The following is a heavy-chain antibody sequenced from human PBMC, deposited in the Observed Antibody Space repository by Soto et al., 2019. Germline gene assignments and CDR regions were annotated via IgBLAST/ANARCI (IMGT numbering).Heavy chain of an antibody. J-gene: IGHJ5*02. CDR3: ARHHGPTTSENWFDP. CDR1: GYTFFTYD. CDR2: ISTYSGDT. D-gene: IGHD5-12*01. V-gene: IGHV1-18*01. Sequence: QVHLVQSGVEVKTPGASVKVSCQASGYTFFTYDISWVRQAPGQGLEWMGWISTYSGDTKYAQKFQGRVTMTTDTSTTTAYLELRSRRSDATAVYYCARHHGPTTSENWFDPWGQGTLVTVSS.